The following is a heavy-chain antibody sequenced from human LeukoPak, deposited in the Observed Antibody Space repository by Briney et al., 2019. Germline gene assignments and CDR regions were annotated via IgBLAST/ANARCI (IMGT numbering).Heavy chain of an antibody. CDR2: ISAYNGYT. D-gene: IGHD6-19*01. Sequence: AAVKVSCKASGGTFSSYAISWVRQAPVQGLEWMGWISAYNGYTNYAQKLQGRVTITTDTSTSTAYMELRSLRSDDTAVYYCARAGWYELPRYAFDIWGQGTMVTVSS. CDR3: ARAGWYELPRYAFDI. V-gene: IGHV1-18*01. CDR1: GGTFSSYA. J-gene: IGHJ3*02.